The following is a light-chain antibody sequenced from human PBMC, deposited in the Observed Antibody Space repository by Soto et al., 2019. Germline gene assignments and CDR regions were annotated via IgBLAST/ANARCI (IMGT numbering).Light chain of an antibody. J-gene: IGKJ5*01. V-gene: IGKV1-39*01. CDR3: QQSFSVPIN. CDR2: AVS. Sequence: IQLNQSPLSLSADLGYRVTITCRASQDIAIYLAWYQQKPGKAPERLIYAVSSLQSGLPSRFSGSGSGTDFTLTIISLQLEDFATYYCQQSFSVPINCGKGQRREIK. CDR1: QDIAIY.